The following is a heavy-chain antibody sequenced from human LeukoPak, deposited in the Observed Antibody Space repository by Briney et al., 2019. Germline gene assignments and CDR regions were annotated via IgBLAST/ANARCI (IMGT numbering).Heavy chain of an antibody. CDR2: IYYSGST. V-gene: IGHV4-59*12. D-gene: IGHD3-10*01. J-gene: IGHJ4*02. CDR1: GGSISHYY. Sequence: PSETLSLTCTVSGGSISHYYWSWIRQPPGKGLEWIGYIYYSGSTNYNPSLKSRVTISVDTSKNQFSLKLSSVTAADTAVYYCARGWLLLWFGEYKGGFDYWGQGTLVTVSS. CDR3: ARGWLLLWFGEYKGGFDY.